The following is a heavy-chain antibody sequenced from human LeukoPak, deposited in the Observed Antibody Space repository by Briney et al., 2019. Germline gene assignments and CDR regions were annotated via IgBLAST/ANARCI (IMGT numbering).Heavy chain of an antibody. Sequence: ASVKVSCKASGYTFTSYGISWVRQAPGQGLEWMGWISAYNGNTNYAQKLQGRVTMTTDTSTSTAYMELRSLRSDDTAVYYCAGSNPLQGRYQLLDYWGQGTLVTVSS. CDR2: ISAYNGNT. D-gene: IGHD2-2*01. J-gene: IGHJ4*02. CDR3: AGSNPLQGRYQLLDY. V-gene: IGHV1-18*01. CDR1: GYTFTSYG.